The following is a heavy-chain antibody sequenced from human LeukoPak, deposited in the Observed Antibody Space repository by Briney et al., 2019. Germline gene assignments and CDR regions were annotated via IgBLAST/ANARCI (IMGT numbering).Heavy chain of an antibody. CDR1: GGSISSYH. J-gene: IGHJ4*02. CDR3: ARGKGYFDY. V-gene: IGHV4-59*01. CDR2: IYYSGST. Sequence: SETLSLTCTVSGGSISSYHWSWIRQPPGKGLEWIGYIYYSGSTNYNPTLKSRVTISADTSKNQFSLKLSSVTAADTAVYYCARGKGYFDYWGQGTLVTVSS.